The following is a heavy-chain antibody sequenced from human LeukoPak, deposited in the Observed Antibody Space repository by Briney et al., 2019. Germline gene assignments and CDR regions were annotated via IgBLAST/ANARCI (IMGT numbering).Heavy chain of an antibody. D-gene: IGHD3-10*01. V-gene: IGHV1-2*06. CDR1: GYTFTGYY. J-gene: IGHJ4*02. CDR2: INPNSGGT. CDR3: ARGVNVLLWFGELYYFDY. Sequence: GASVKVSCKASGYTFTGYYMHWVRQAPGQGLEWMGRINPNSGGTNYAQKFQGRVTMTRDTSISTAYMELSRPRSDDTAVYYCARGVNVLLWFGELYYFDYWGQGTLVTVSS.